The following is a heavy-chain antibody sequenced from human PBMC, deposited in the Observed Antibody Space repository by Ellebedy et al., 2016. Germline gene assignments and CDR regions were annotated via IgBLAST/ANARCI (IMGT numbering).Heavy chain of an antibody. V-gene: IGHV3-30*03. Sequence: GGSLRLSCAASGFTFSSYGMHWVRQAPGKGLEWVAVISYDGSNKYYADSVKGRFTISRDNSKNSLYLQMNSLRAEDTAVYYCARSIPNEYYYYYGMDVWGQGTTVTVSS. J-gene: IGHJ6*02. CDR2: ISYDGSNK. CDR3: ARSIPNEYYYYYGMDV. CDR1: GFTFSSYG. D-gene: IGHD1-1*01.